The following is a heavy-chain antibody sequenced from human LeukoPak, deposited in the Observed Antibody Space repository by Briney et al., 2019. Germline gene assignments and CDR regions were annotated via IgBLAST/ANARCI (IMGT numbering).Heavy chain of an antibody. Sequence: SVKVSCKASGGTFSSYAISWVRQAPGQGLEWMGGIIPIFGTANYAQKFQGRVTITTDESTSTAYMELSSLRSEDTAVYYCASTRGSFYLDYWGQGTLVNVSS. CDR2: IIPIFGTA. CDR3: ASTRGSFYLDY. D-gene: IGHD1-26*01. J-gene: IGHJ4*02. CDR1: GGTFSSYA. V-gene: IGHV1-69*05.